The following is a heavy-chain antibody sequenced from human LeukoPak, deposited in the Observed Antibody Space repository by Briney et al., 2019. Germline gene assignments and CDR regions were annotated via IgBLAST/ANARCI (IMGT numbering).Heavy chain of an antibody. D-gene: IGHD2-2*01. CDR1: GYTFTSYG. CDR3: ARSYCSSTSCHDYFDY. CDR2: ISAYNGNT. Sequence: EASVKVSCKASGYTFTSYGISWVRQAPGQGLEGMGWISAYNGNTNYAQKLQGRVTMTTDTSTSTAYMGLRSLRSDDTAVYYCARSYCSSTSCHDYFDYWGQGTLVTVSS. V-gene: IGHV1-18*01. J-gene: IGHJ4*02.